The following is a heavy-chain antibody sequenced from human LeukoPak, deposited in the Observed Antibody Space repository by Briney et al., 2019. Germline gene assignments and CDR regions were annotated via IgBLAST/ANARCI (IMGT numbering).Heavy chain of an antibody. J-gene: IGHJ4*02. CDR1: GYTFTSYY. V-gene: IGHV1-69*04. CDR3: AREAVGIAVAGTFDY. D-gene: IGHD6-19*01. Sequence: SVKVSCKASGYTFTSYYMHWVRQAPGQGLEWMGRIIPILGIANYAQKFQGRVTITADKSTSTAYMELSSLRSEDTAVYYCAREAVGIAVAGTFDYWGQGTLVTVSS. CDR2: IIPILGIA.